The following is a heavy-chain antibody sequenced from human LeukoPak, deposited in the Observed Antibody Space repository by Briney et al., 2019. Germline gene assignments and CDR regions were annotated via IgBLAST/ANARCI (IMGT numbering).Heavy chain of an antibody. CDR3: AQWLQDYFDY. CDR2: IYYSGST. D-gene: IGHD3-22*01. V-gene: IGHV4-39*01. CDR1: GCSISSSSYY. Sequence: SETLSLTCTVSGCSISSSSYYWGWIRQPPGKGLEWIGSIYYSGSTYYNPSLKSRVTISVDTSKNQFSLKLSSVTAADTAVYYCAQWLQDYFDYWGQGTLVTVSS. J-gene: IGHJ4*02.